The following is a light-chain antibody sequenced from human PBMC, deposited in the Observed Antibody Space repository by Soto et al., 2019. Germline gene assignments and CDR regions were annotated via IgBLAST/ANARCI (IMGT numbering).Light chain of an antibody. CDR3: QQYNNWPPLT. Sequence: EIVMTQSPATLSVSPGERATLSCRASQSVSSNLAWYQQKPGQAPRLLIYGASTRATGIPARFSGNGSGTEFTLTISSLQSEDFAVYSCQQYNNWPPLTFGGGTKVEIK. V-gene: IGKV3-15*01. CDR1: QSVSSN. J-gene: IGKJ4*01. CDR2: GAS.